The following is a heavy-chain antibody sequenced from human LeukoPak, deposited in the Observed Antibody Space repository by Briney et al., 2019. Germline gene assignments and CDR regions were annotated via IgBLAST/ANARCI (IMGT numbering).Heavy chain of an antibody. V-gene: IGHV1-46*01. CDR2: INPSGGST. CDR3: ARDEGCSSTSCLFDY. CDR1: GYTFTSYY. D-gene: IGHD2-2*01. Sequence: GASVTVSCKASGYTFTSYYMHWVRQAPGQGLEWMGIINPSGGSTNYAQKFQGRVTMTRDMSTSTVYMELSSLRSEDTAVYYCARDEGCSSTSCLFDYWGRGTLVTVSS. J-gene: IGHJ4*02.